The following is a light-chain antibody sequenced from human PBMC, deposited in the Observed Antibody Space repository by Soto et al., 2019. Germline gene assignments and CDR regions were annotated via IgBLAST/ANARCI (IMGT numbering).Light chain of an antibody. J-gene: IGKJ5*01. CDR3: QQNGSLPIT. CDR1: QSLSGGY. Sequence: EIMLTQSPGTLSLSPGERATLSCRASQSLSGGYLAWFQQKPGQTPRLRIYSASNRATDIPDRFSGSGSGTDFTLTISRLEPEDFVVYYCQQNGSLPITFGQGTRLEIK. V-gene: IGKV3-20*01. CDR2: SAS.